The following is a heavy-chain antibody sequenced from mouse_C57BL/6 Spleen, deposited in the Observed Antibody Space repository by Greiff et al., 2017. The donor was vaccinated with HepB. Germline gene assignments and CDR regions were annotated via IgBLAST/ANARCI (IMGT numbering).Heavy chain of an antibody. CDR3: AQSSLYAMDY. CDR2: ISYDGSN. V-gene: IGHV3-6*01. J-gene: IGHJ4*01. Sequence: EVHLVESGPGLVKPSQSLSLTCSVTGYSITSGYYWNWIRQFPGNKLEWMGYISYDGSNNYNPSLKNRISITRDTSKNQFFLKLNSVTTEDTATYYCAQSSLYAMDYWGQGTSVTVSS. D-gene: IGHD1-1*01. CDR1: GYSITSGYY.